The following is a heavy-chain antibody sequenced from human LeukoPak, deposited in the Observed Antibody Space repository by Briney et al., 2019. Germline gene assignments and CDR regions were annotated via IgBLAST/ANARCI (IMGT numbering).Heavy chain of an antibody. CDR2: ISSSGSTI. CDR3: ARDLEYTTSSGDY. J-gene: IGHJ4*02. CDR1: GFTLRSYE. D-gene: IGHD6-6*01. V-gene: IGHV3-48*03. Sequence: GGPLTLFCAASGFTLRSYEMMCVRQARGKGLVGVSYISSSGSTIFYADSVKARFTISRDNAKNSLYLQMNSLRAEDTAVYYCARDLEYTTSSGDYWGQGTLVIVSS.